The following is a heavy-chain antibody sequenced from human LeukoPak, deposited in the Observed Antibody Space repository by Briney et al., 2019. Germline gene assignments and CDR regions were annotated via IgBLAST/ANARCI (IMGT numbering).Heavy chain of an antibody. J-gene: IGHJ4*02. D-gene: IGHD3-22*01. CDR2: ISAYNGNT. V-gene: IGHV1-18*01. CDR1: GYTFTSYG. CDR3: ASGKYYYDSSGYIDY. Sequence: GASVKVSCKASGYTFTSYGISWVRQAPGQGLEWMGWISAYNGNTNYAQKLQGRVTMTTDTSTSTAYMELSSLRSEDTAVYYCASGKYYYDSSGYIDYWGQGTLVTVSS.